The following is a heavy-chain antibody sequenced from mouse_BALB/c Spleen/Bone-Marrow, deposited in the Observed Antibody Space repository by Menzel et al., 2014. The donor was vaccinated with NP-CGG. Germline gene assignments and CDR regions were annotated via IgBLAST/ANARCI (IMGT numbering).Heavy chain of an antibody. D-gene: IGHD2-3*01. J-gene: IGHJ4*01. CDR2: INPSNGRT. CDR1: GYTFTSYW. Sequence: QVQLQQSGAELVKPGASVKLSCKASGYTFTSYWMHWVKQRPGQGLEWIGEINPSNGRTNYNEKFKSKATLTVDKSSSTAYMQLSSLTSEDSAVYYCARSDGYYPHYYAMDYWGQGTSVTVSS. V-gene: IGHV1S81*02. CDR3: ARSDGYYPHYYAMDY.